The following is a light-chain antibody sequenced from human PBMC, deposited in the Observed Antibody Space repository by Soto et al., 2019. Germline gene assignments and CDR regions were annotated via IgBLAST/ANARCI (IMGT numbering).Light chain of an antibody. Sequence: DIQMTQSPSSLSASVGDRVTITCRASHNINNYLSWYQQKPGKAPKILIFAANNLQSGVPSRFHGSGSETDFTLTINSLQPEDLATYHCQQSYSNPLTFGGGTKVEIK. V-gene: IGKV1-39*01. J-gene: IGKJ4*01. CDR1: HNINNY. CDR2: AAN. CDR3: QQSYSNPLT.